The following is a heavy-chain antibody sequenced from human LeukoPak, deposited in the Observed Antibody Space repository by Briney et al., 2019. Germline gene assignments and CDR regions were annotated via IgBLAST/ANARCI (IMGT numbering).Heavy chain of an antibody. Sequence: KPSETLSLTCAVYGGSFSGYYWSWIRQPPGKGLEWIGEINHSGSTNYNPSLKSRVTISVDTSKNQFSLKLSSVTAADTAVYYCARSPRGTGIDYWGQGTLVTVSP. CDR3: ARSPRGTGIDY. CDR2: INHSGST. CDR1: GGSFSGYY. J-gene: IGHJ4*02. D-gene: IGHD3-10*01. V-gene: IGHV4-34*01.